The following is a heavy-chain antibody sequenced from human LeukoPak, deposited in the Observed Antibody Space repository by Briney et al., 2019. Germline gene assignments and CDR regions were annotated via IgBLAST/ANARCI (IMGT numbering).Heavy chain of an antibody. V-gene: IGHV3-11*01. Sequence: GGSLRLSCAASGFTSSDYYMSWIRQAPGKGPEWVSYISSSGSTIYYADSVKGRFTISRDNAKNSLYLQMNSLRAEDTAVYYCARSRDGSGDYYYYGMDVWGQGTTVTVSS. CDR2: ISSSGSTI. D-gene: IGHD3-10*01. J-gene: IGHJ6*02. CDR1: GFTSSDYY. CDR3: ARSRDGSGDYYYYGMDV.